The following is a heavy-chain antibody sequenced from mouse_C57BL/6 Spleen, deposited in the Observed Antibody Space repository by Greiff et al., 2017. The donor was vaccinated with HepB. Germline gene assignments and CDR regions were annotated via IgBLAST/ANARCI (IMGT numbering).Heavy chain of an antibody. D-gene: IGHD1-1*01. CDR1: GYTFTSYW. Sequence: VQLQQPGAELVRPGTSVKLSCKASGYTFTSYWMHWVKQRPGQGLEWIGVIDPSDSYTNYNQKFKGKATLTVDTSSSTAYMQLSSLTSEDSAVYYCASPVVATDYAMDYWGQGTSVTVSS. J-gene: IGHJ4*01. CDR3: ASPVVATDYAMDY. V-gene: IGHV1-59*01. CDR2: IDPSDSYT.